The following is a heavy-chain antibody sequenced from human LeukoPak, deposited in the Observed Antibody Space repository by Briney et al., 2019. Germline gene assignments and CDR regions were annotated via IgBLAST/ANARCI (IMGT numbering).Heavy chain of an antibody. J-gene: IGHJ4*02. CDR2: INPNSGGT. D-gene: IGHD3-9*01. CDR3: ARLASGYFDWLFSGPDY. CDR1: GYTFTGYY. Sequence: ASVKVSCKASGYTFTGYYMHWVRQAPGQGLEWMGWINPNSGGTNYAQKFQGRVTMTRDTSISTAYMELSRLRSDDTAVYYCARLASGYFDWLFSGPDYWGQGTLVTVSS. V-gene: IGHV1-2*02.